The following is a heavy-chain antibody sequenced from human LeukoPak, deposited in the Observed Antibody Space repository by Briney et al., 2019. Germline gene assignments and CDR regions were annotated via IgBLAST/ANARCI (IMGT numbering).Heavy chain of an antibody. CDR3: ARDPIFGVVTYLDY. Sequence: GGSLRLSCAASGFTFSSYSMNWVRQAPGKGLEWVSSISSSSSYIYYADSVKGRFTISRDNAKNSVYLQMNSLRAEDTAVYYCARDPIFGVVTYLDYWGQGTLVTVSS. CDR2: ISSSSSYI. J-gene: IGHJ4*02. CDR1: GFTFSSYS. V-gene: IGHV3-21*01. D-gene: IGHD3-3*01.